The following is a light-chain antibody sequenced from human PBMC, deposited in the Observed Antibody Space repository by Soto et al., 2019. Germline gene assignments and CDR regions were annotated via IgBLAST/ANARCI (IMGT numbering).Light chain of an antibody. CDR2: WAS. CDR1: QPVLRSSNNKNH. J-gene: IGKJ5*01. Sequence: IVMTRSPDYLTVSVGNRATINCKATQPVLRSSNNKNHLAWYQQKPTQSPKMLISWASTRESGVPDRFSGSGSGTEFTLTISSLQAEDAAVYYCQQYYDVPVTFGQGTRLEIK. V-gene: IGKV4-1*01. CDR3: QQYYDVPVT.